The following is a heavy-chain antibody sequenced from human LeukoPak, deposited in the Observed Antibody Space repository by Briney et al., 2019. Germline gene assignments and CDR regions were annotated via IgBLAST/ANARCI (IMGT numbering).Heavy chain of an antibody. CDR1: GGSISSSNW. J-gene: IGHJ4*02. Sequence: PSETLSLTCAVSGGSISSSNWWSWVRQPPGKGLEWIGEIYHSGSTNYNPSLKSRVTISVDKSKNQFSLKLSSVTAADTAVYYCARVIHIVVATAIPETRYYFDYWGQGTLITVSS. V-gene: IGHV4-4*02. CDR3: ARVIHIVVATAIPETRYYFDY. CDR2: IYHSGST. D-gene: IGHD2-21*02.